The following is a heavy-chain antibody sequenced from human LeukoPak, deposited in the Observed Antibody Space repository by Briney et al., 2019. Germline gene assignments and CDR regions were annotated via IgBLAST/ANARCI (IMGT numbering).Heavy chain of an antibody. CDR2: ISVSGSST. CDR1: GFTFSNYA. CDR3: AKDYYYDPVDAFDV. Sequence: GGSLRLSCAASGFTFSNYAMSWVRQAPGKGLEWVSTISVSGSSTYYADSVKAQFIISRDSSKNTLYLQMNSLRVEDTALYYCAKDYYYDPVDAFDVWGHGTMVTVSS. D-gene: IGHD3-22*01. V-gene: IGHV3-23*01. J-gene: IGHJ3*01.